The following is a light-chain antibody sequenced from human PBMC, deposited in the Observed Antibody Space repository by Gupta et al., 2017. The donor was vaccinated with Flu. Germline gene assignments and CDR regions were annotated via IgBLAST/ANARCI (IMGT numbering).Light chain of an antibody. V-gene: IGKV1-33*01. CDR2: DAS. CDR3: QQSDTLPRT. Sequence: DIQMTQSTSSLSASVGDRVTITCQASHNINNYLNWYQQKPGKAPKLLIYDASSLGTGVPSRFSGSGSGRDFTFTISSLQPEDFATYFCQQSDTLPRTFGPGTKLDIK. CDR1: HNINNY. J-gene: IGKJ3*01.